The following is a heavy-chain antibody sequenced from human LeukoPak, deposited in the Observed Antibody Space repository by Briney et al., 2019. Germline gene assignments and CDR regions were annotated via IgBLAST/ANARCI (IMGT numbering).Heavy chain of an antibody. Sequence: PPETLSLTCTVSGGSISSYYWSWIRQPPGKGLEWIGYIYYSGSTNYNPSLKSRVTISVDTSKNQFSLKLSSVTAADTAVYYCASSIAAAAMPPFDYWGQGTLVTVSS. CDR2: IYYSGST. J-gene: IGHJ4*02. D-gene: IGHD6-13*01. CDR3: ASSIAAAAMPPFDY. CDR1: GGSISSYY. V-gene: IGHV4-59*01.